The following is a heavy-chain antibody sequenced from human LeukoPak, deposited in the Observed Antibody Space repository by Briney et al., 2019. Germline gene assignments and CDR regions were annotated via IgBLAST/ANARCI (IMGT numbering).Heavy chain of an antibody. V-gene: IGHV3-73*01. CDR2: IRSRANSYAT. D-gene: IGHD2-15*01. J-gene: IGHJ4*02. CDR3: TRPVGGRDY. CDR1: GFTFSGSA. Sequence: GGSLRLSCAASGFTFSGSAMHWVRQASGKGLEWVGRIRSRANSYATAYAASVKGRFTISRDDSKNTAYLQMNSLKTEDTAVYYCTRPVGGRDYWGQGTLVTVSS.